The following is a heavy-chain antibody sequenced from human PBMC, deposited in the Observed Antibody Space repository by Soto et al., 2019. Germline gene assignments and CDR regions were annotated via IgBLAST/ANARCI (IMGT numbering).Heavy chain of an antibody. CDR3: LRHKAVGGYSNSHDGFGP. V-gene: IGHV4-39*01. D-gene: IGHD5-18*01. CDR2: IYYRGNT. J-gene: IGHJ5*02. Sequence: QLQLQESGPGLVKPSETLSLTCTVSGGSMSSSTYYWGWVRQPPGKGLEWVGSIYYRGNTFYNPSPKSRATLSGAPSKNLVFRRLSSVPAAVTAVCYCLRHKAVGGYSNSHDGFGPWGQGTRVIVSS. CDR1: GGSMSSSTYY.